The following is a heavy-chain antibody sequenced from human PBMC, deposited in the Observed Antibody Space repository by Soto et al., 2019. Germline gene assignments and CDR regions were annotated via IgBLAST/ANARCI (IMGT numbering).Heavy chain of an antibody. V-gene: IGHV2-26*01. D-gene: IGHD6-13*01. J-gene: IGHJ4*02. CDR3: ARMPHSSSWFYHFDY. Sequence: QVTLKESGPVLVKPTETLTLTCTVSGFSLSNTRMGVSWIRQPPGKALEWLAHIFSDDEKSYSTSLKSRLTIPKDASKTQVVLTMTNMDPVDTATYYCARMPHSSSWFYHFDYWGQGTLVTVSS. CDR1: GFSLSNTRMG. CDR2: IFSDDEK.